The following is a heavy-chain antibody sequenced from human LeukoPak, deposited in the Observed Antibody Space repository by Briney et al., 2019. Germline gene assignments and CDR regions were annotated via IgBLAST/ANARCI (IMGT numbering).Heavy chain of an antibody. J-gene: IGHJ5*02. V-gene: IGHV3-21*01. CDR1: GFTFSSYS. CDR2: ISSSSSYI. Sequence: GGSLRLSCAASGFTFSSYSMNWVRQAPGKGLEWVSSISSSSSYIYYADSVKGRFTISRDNAKNSLYLQMDSLRAEDTAVYYCARDWAYYYDSSPWGQGTLVTVSS. D-gene: IGHD3-22*01. CDR3: ARDWAYYYDSSP.